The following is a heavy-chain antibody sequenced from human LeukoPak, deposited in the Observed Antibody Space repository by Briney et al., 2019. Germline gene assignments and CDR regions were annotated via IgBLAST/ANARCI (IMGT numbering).Heavy chain of an antibody. J-gene: IGHJ1*01. V-gene: IGHV4-61*08. Sequence: PSQTLSLTCTVSGGSISSGGYYWSWIRQHPGKGLEWIGYIYYSGSTNYNPSLKSRVTISVDTSKNQFSLKLSSVTAADTAVYYCARSLQLQAPFQHWGQGTLVTVSS. CDR1: GGSISSGGYY. CDR2: IYYSGST. D-gene: IGHD3-10*01. CDR3: ARSLQLQAPFQH.